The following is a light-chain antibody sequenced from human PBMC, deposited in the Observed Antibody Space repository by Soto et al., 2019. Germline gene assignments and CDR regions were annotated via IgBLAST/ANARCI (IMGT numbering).Light chain of an antibody. V-gene: IGKV3-20*01. Sequence: EIVLTQSPGTLSLSPGERATLSCRASHSFSNNYLAWYQQKPGQAPRLLIYGASNRATGIPDRLSGSGSGTDFTLTISRLEPEDFAVYYCQQYGVSGPFGKGTEVDI. CDR3: QQYGVSGP. CDR2: GAS. CDR1: HSFSNNY. J-gene: IGKJ1*01.